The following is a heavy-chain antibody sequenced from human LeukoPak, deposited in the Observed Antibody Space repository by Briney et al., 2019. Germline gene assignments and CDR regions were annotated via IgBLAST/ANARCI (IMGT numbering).Heavy chain of an antibody. V-gene: IGHV1-2*02. Sequence: GASVKVSCKASGYTFTGYYMHWVRQAPGQGLEWMGWINPNSGGTNYAQKFQGRVTMTRDTSISTAYMELSRLRSDDTAVYHCARGPGYCSSTSCYGPEDYYYYGMDIWGQGTTVTVSS. J-gene: IGHJ6*02. CDR1: GYTFTGYY. CDR3: ARGPGYCSSTSCYGPEDYYYYGMDI. D-gene: IGHD2-2*01. CDR2: INPNSGGT.